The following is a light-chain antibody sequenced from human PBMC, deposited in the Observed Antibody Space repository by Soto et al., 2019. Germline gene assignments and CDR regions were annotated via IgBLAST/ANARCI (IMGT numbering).Light chain of an antibody. CDR1: QSINKW. CDR3: QQYSTYTPRT. V-gene: IGKV1-5*03. J-gene: IGKJ1*01. CDR2: KVS. Sequence: EITMTPSPPTLSASVVDTATIPFRVSQSINKWLAWHQQKPGKAPKFLIYKVSSLQSGVPSRFSGSGSGTEFTLTISSLQPDDFATYYCQQYSTYTPRTFGQGTKVDI.